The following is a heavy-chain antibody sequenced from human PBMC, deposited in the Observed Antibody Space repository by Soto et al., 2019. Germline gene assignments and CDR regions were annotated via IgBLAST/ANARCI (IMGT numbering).Heavy chain of an antibody. Sequence: PSVTLSLTCTVSGGSISSGGYYWSWIRQHPGTGLEWIGYIYYSGSTYYNPSLKSRVTISVDTSKNQFSLKLSSVTAADTAVYYCAREYVDCGGDCYQAGFDYWGQGTLVTVSS. D-gene: IGHD2-21*02. V-gene: IGHV4-31*03. CDR3: AREYVDCGGDCYQAGFDY. CDR2: IYYSGST. J-gene: IGHJ4*02. CDR1: GGSISSGGYY.